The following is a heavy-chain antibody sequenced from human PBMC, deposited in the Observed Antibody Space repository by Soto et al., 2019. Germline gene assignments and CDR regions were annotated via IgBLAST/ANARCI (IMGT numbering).Heavy chain of an antibody. CDR1: GFTFSNDA. Sequence: GGSLRLSFAASGFTFSNDAMTWVRQVPGKGLGWVSTISGDGTSTYYADSVKGRFAVSRDNSKNTLYLQMNSLRAEDTAVYYCARSPFNYDSSGSPSDYWGQGTLVTVSS. D-gene: IGHD3-22*01. V-gene: IGHV3-23*01. CDR2: ISGDGTST. J-gene: IGHJ4*02. CDR3: ARSPFNYDSSGSPSDY.